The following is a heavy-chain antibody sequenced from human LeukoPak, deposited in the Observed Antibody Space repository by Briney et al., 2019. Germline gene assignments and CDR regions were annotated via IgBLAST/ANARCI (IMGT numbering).Heavy chain of an antibody. CDR3: AKDTRMSIAAAPSTGFDY. CDR1: GFSFNTYA. J-gene: IGHJ4*02. Sequence: GGSLTLSCAASGFSFNTYAMTWARHATGEGLEWVWAMRGDGASRFYADSVKGRFTVSRDKSKNTVYLQMNSLRAEDTAVYYCAKDTRMSIAAAPSTGFDYWGQGTLVTVSS. V-gene: IGHV3-23*01. D-gene: IGHD6-13*01. CDR2: MRGDGASR.